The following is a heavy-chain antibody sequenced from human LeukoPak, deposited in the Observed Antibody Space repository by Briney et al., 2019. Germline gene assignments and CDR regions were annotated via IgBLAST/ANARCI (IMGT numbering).Heavy chain of an antibody. CDR2: ISGSGGSI. D-gene: IGHD6-19*01. CDR1: GFTFSSYA. Sequence: GGSLRLSCAASGFTFSSYAMTWVRQAPGMGLEWVSSISGSGGSIYYADSVKGRFTISRDNSKNTLYLQMNFLRAEDTAVYYCAKDARRTFGLSSGLYRGSYYFDYWGQGTLVTVSS. V-gene: IGHV3-23*01. CDR3: AKDARRTFGLSSGLYRGSYYFDY. J-gene: IGHJ4*02.